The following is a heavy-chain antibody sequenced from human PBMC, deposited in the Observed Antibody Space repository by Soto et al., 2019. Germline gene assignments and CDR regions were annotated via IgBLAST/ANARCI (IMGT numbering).Heavy chain of an antibody. J-gene: IGHJ4*02. CDR1: GFTFSDYW. CDR3: ARGRGAYYENSDFFDY. V-gene: IGHV3-7*03. D-gene: IGHD3-22*01. CDR2: IKPDGRDK. Sequence: GGSLRLSCAAHGFTFSDYWMTWVRQAPGKGLEWVANIKPDGRDKYYVASVAGRFIISRDNVKNSLDLQMYRLRADEDTAVYYCARGRGAYYENSDFFDYWGQGALVTV.